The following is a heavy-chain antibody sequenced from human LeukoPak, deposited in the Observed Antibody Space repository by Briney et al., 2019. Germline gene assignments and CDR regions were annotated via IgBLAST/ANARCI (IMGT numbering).Heavy chain of an antibody. V-gene: IGHV4-59*01. D-gene: IGHD1-26*01. CDR1: GGSISSYY. CDR2: VYYSGST. Sequence: PSETLSLTCTVSGGSISSYYWSWIRQPPGKGLEWIGYVYYSGSTNYNPSLKSRVTISVDTSKNQFSLKLSSVTAADTAAYYCEGLGSYRDYWGKETLVRVSS. CDR3: EGLGSYRDY. J-gene: IGHJ4*02.